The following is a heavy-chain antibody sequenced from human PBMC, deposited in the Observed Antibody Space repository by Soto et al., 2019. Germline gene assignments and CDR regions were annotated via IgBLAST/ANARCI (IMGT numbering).Heavy chain of an antibody. D-gene: IGHD3-3*01. CDR1: GFMFTSSA. V-gene: IGHV1-58*01. Sequence: GASVKVSCKTSGFMFTSSAVQWVRQARGQRLEWIGWLVVGSGNTHYAQHFQERVTLTRDMSTGTAYMELSSLRSEDTAVYYCAAVPVLRFLQWLPAYFAYWGQGTLVTVSS. CDR3: AAVPVLRFLQWLPAYFAY. J-gene: IGHJ4*02. CDR2: LVVGSGNT.